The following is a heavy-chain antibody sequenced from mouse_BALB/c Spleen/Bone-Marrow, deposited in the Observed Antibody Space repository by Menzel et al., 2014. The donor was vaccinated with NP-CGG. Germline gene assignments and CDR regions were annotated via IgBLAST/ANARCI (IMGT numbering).Heavy chain of an antibody. V-gene: IGHV5-6-3*01. D-gene: IGHD2-4*01. CDR2: INSNGGST. CDR3: ARDYDYDY. Sequence: EVQRVESGGGLVQPGGSLKLSCAASGFTFSSYGMSWVRQTPDKRLELVATINSNGGSTYYPGSVKGRFTISRDNAKNTLYLQMSSLKSEDTAMYYCARDYDYDYWGQGTTLTVSS. J-gene: IGHJ2*01. CDR1: GFTFSSYG.